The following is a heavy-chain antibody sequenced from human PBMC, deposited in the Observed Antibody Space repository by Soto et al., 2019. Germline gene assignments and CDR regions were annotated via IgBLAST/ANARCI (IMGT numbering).Heavy chain of an antibody. CDR1: GGTFSSYA. J-gene: IGHJ4*02. Sequence: QMQLVQSGAEVKKPGSSVKVSCKASGGTFSSYAISWVRQAPGQGLEWMGGIIPIFGTANYAQKFQGRVTITADESTSTAYMELSSLRSEDTAVYYCARIPSIAVAGTYYFDYWGQRTLVTVSS. V-gene: IGHV1-69*01. CDR2: IIPIFGTA. D-gene: IGHD6-19*01. CDR3: ARIPSIAVAGTYYFDY.